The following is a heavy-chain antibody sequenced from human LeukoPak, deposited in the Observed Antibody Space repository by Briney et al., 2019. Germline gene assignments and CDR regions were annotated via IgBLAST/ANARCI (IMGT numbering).Heavy chain of an antibody. CDR2: INHSGST. D-gene: IGHD6-6*01. V-gene: IGHV4-34*01. Sequence: PSETLSLTCAVYGGSFSGYYWSWIRQPPGKGLEWIGEINHSGSTNYNPSLKSRVTISVDTSKNQFSLKLSSVTAADTAVYYCARGLSRAARPYYYYYGMDVWGQGTTVTVSS. CDR3: ARGLSRAARPYYYYYGMDV. J-gene: IGHJ6*02. CDR1: GGSFSGYY.